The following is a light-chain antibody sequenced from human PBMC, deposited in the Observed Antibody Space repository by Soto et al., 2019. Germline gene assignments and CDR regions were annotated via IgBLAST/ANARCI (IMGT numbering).Light chain of an antibody. CDR2: KAS. Sequence: DIQMTQSPSTLSASVGDRVTITCRASQSISSWLAWYQQKPGKAPKLLIYKASTLQSGVPSRFSGSGSGTEFTLTISSLQPDDFATYYCQQYTTYSTCTFGQGTKVDSK. CDR1: QSISSW. V-gene: IGKV1-5*03. J-gene: IGKJ1*01. CDR3: QQYTTYSTCT.